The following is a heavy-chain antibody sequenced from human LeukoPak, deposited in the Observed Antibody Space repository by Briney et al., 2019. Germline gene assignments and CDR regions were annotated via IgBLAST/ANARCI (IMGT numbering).Heavy chain of an antibody. Sequence: GGSLRLSCAASGFTFSSYWMSWVRQAPGKGLEWVANIKKDGSEKYYEDSVKGRFTIPRDNAKNSLYLQMNSLRAEDTAVYYCAELGITMIGGVWGKGTTVTISS. J-gene: IGHJ6*04. V-gene: IGHV3-7*01. CDR2: IKKDGSEK. CDR3: AELGITMIGGV. D-gene: IGHD3-10*02. CDR1: GFTFSSYW.